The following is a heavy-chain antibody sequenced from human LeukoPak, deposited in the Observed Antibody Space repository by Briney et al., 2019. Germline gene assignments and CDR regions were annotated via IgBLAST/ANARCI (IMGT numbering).Heavy chain of an antibody. D-gene: IGHD2-2*01. CDR2: ISSSSSYI. CDR3: ARAKDEEYQLPFDY. V-gene: IGHV3-21*01. J-gene: IGHJ4*02. Sequence: GGSLRLSCAASGFTFSSYSMNWVRQAPGKGLEWVSSISSSSSYIYYADSVKGRFTISRDNAKNSLYLHMNSLRAEDTAVYYCARAKDEEYQLPFDYWGQGTLVTVSS. CDR1: GFTFSSYS.